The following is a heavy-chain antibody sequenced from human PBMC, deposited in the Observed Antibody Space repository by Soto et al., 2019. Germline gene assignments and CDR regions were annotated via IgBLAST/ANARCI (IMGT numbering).Heavy chain of an antibody. Sequence: GGSLRLSCAASGFTFSSYAMHWVRQAPGKGLEWVAVISYDGSNKYYADSVKGRFTISRDNSKNTLYLQMNSLRAGDTAVYYCARDNPPMWELPPGHYYYGMDVWGQGTTVTVSS. V-gene: IGHV3-30-3*01. D-gene: IGHD1-26*01. CDR1: GFTFSSYA. CDR3: ARDNPPMWELPPGHYYYGMDV. J-gene: IGHJ6*02. CDR2: ISYDGSNK.